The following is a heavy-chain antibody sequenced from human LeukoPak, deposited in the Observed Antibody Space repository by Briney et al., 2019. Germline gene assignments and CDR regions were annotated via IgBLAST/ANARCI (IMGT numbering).Heavy chain of an antibody. CDR3: ARHEYGSDSACFQS. Sequence: SETLSLTCAVYDGSLSGYFWNWIRQPPGKGLEWIGAIIYSGRTYYNPSLKGRVTISVDTSENQFSLKLNSVTAADTAVYYCARHEYGSDSACFQSWSQGTLVTVSS. CDR2: IIYSGRT. J-gene: IGHJ4*02. V-gene: IGHV4-34*12. D-gene: IGHD1-26*01. CDR1: DGSLSGYF.